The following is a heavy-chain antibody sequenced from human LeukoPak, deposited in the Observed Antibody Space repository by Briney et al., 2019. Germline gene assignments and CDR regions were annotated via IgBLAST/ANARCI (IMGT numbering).Heavy chain of an antibody. D-gene: IGHD4-11*01. CDR2: ISAYNGYT. CDR1: GYTFTSYG. Sequence: AASVKVSCKASGYTFTSYGVSWVRQAPGQGLEWMGWISAYNGYTNYAQKFQFRVTMTTDTSTSTAYMELRSLTSDDTAVYYCARDKAVTTEVTQYFQHWGQGTLVTVSS. CDR3: ARDKAVTTEVTQYFQH. J-gene: IGHJ1*01. V-gene: IGHV1-18*01.